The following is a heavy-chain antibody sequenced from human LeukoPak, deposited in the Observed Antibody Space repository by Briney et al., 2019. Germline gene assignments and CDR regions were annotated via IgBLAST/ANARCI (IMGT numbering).Heavy chain of an antibody. Sequence: GGSLRLSCAASGFTFSNAWMSWVRQAPGKGLEWVGRIKSKTDGGTTDYAAPVKGRFTISRDDSKNTLYLQMNSLKTEDTAVYYCARELNGYGYYFFDYWGPGTLVTVSS. D-gene: IGHD3-16*01. V-gene: IGHV3-15*01. J-gene: IGHJ4*02. CDR2: IKSKTDGGTT. CDR3: ARELNGYGYYFFDY. CDR1: GFTFSNAW.